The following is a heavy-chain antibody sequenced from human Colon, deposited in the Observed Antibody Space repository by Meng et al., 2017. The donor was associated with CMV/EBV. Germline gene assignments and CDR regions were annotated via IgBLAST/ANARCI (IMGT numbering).Heavy chain of an antibody. CDR2: ITFNSGTT. CDR1: GFIFSNYA. CDR3: ARGVSSGWRIRPFDS. J-gene: IGHJ5*01. V-gene: IGHV3-64*02. D-gene: IGHD6-19*01. Sequence: GSLRPSCVASGFIFSNYAMHWVRQTPGTGLQYVSGITFNSGTTYYAAAVQGRFTISRDNFKNTLYLEMGSLRGDDAGVYFCARGVSSGWRIRPFDSWGQGTVVTVSS.